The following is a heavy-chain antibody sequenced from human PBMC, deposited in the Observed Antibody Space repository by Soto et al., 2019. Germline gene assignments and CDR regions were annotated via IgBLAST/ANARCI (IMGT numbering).Heavy chain of an antibody. J-gene: IGHJ4*02. D-gene: IGHD3-10*01. CDR2: IYSTGTT. Sequence: EVQLVESGGGLIQPGGSLKLSCAASGFTVGNNYMSWVRQAPGKGLEWVSLIYSTGTTKYADSVKGRFTVSRDNAKNTLYLQKNRLRGEDKAVYYCAKGGRGSGSHYNSFGYWGQGTLVTVSS. CDR3: AKGGRGSGSHYNSFGY. V-gene: IGHV3-53*01. CDR1: GFTVGNNY.